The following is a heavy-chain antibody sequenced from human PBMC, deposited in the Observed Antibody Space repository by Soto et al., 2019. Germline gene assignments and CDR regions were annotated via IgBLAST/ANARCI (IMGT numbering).Heavy chain of an antibody. V-gene: IGHV3-7*01. CDR3: ARMGYGDYLGGAFDI. J-gene: IGHJ3*02. CDR2: IKQDGSEK. CDR1: GFTFSSYW. D-gene: IGHD4-17*01. Sequence: EVQLVESGGGLVQPRGSLRLSCAASGFTFSSYWMSWVRQAPGKGLEWVANIKQDGSEKYYVDSVKSRFTISRDNAKNSLYLQMNSLRAEDTAVYYCARMGYGDYLGGAFDIWGQGTMVTVSS.